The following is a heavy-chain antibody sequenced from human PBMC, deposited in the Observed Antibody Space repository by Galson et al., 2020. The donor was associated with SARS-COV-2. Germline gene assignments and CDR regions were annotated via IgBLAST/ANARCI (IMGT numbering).Heavy chain of an antibody. Sequence: SETLSLTCAVSGTSISSGSYSWNWIRQPPGKGLEWIGYIPHSGGTYYNPSLKSRVTISGDRSKNQFSLRLSSVTAADTAVYYCARLHYGEYAPEAFDIWGPGTGVTVAS. CDR2: IPHSGGT. V-gene: IGHV4-30-2*01. CDR3: ARLHYGEYAPEAFDI. J-gene: IGHJ3*02. CDR1: GTSISSGSYS. D-gene: IGHD4-17*01.